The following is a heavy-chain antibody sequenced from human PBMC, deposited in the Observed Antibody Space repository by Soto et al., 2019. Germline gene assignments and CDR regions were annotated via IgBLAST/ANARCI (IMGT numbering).Heavy chain of an antibody. J-gene: IGHJ4*02. CDR3: ARGGRWLDFHS. D-gene: IGHD6-19*01. CDR1: AFDFGGSW. Sequence: EVQLVESGGGLVQPGESLRLSCAPSAFDFGGSWMSWVRQAPGKGLEWVANIMPDGHKKYYVDSVKGRFTISRDNTKNSLVLQMNSLRAEYTAVYYCARGGRWLDFHSWGQGTLVTVSS. CDR2: IMPDGHKK. V-gene: IGHV3-7*01.